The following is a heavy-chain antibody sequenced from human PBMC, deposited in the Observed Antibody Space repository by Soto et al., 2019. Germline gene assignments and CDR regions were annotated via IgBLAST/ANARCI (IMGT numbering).Heavy chain of an antibody. Sequence: QVQLQQWGAGLLKPSETLSLTCAVYGGSFSGYYWSWIRQPPGKGLEWIGEIDHSGSTNYNPSLKSRVTISVDTSKNQFSLKLSSVPAADTAVYYCARAERYYDFWSGYYRPSYYYYYGMDVWGQGTTVTVSS. J-gene: IGHJ6*02. CDR1: GGSFSGYY. CDR3: ARAERYYDFWSGYYRPSYYYYYGMDV. V-gene: IGHV4-34*01. D-gene: IGHD3-3*01. CDR2: IDHSGST.